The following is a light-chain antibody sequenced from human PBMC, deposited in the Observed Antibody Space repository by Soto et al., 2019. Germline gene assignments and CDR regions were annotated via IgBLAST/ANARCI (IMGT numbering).Light chain of an antibody. V-gene: IGKV3-11*01. CDR3: QQYGPSEII. CDR2: DVS. CDR1: QNISNY. J-gene: IGKJ5*01. Sequence: IVLTQSPATLSFSPGKIATLSVRASQNISNYLIWYQQKPGQAPRLLIYDVSNRATGIPARFSGSGSGTEFTLTISSLQSEDFALYSCQQYGPSEIIFGQGTRLEIK.